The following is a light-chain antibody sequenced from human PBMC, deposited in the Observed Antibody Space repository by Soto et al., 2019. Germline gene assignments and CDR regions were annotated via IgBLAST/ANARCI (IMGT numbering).Light chain of an antibody. Sequence: ETVLTQSPATLSLSPGERATLSCRASQSVNDYLAWYQQKPGQAPRLLIYDTSNRASGIPARFSGSGSGTDCTLTISRLEPEDFAVYYCQLRSNWPPGCTFGQGTKLEIK. J-gene: IGKJ2*02. CDR1: QSVNDY. CDR3: QLRSNWPPGCT. V-gene: IGKV3-11*01. CDR2: DTS.